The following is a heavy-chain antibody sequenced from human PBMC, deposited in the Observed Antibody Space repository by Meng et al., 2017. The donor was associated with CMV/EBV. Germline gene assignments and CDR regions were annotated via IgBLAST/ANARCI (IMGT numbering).Heavy chain of an antibody. Sequence: GESLKISCAASGFTFSSYAMHWVRQAPGKGLEWVVVISYDGSNKYYADSVKGRFTISRDNSKNTLYLQMNSLRAEDTAVYYCARERERGLRLLWSRGGWFDPWGQGTLVTVSS. CDR1: GFTFSSYA. V-gene: IGHV3-30*04. CDR2: ISYDGSNK. CDR3: ARERERGLRLLWSRGGWFDP. D-gene: IGHD3-10*01. J-gene: IGHJ5*02.